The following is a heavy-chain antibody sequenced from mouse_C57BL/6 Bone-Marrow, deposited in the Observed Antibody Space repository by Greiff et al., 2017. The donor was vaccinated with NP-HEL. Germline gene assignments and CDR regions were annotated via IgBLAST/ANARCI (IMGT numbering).Heavy chain of an antibody. V-gene: IGHV1-81*01. CDR2: IYPRSGNT. Sequence: QVQLKESGAELARPGASVKLSCKASGYTFTSYGISWVKQRTGQGLEWIGEIYPRSGNTYYNEKFKGKATLTADKSSSTAYMELRSLTSEDSAVYFCARENWAWFAYWGQGTLVTVSA. CDR3: ARENWAWFAY. J-gene: IGHJ3*01. CDR1: GYTFTSYG. D-gene: IGHD4-1*01.